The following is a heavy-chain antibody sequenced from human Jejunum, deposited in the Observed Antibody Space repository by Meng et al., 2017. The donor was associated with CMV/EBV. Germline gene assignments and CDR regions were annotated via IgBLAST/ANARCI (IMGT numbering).Heavy chain of an antibody. CDR1: GLTFSSYA. CDR3: ARGTGSGSWLIDS. CDR2: IPFDGNNE. D-gene: IGHD6-13*01. V-gene: IGHV3-30*04. J-gene: IGHJ4*02. Sequence: ASGLTFSSYAMHWVSQAPGKGMEWVAVIPFDGNNEHYADSVKGRFTISRDNSKNTLYLQVNSLRLEDTGVYYCARGTGSGSWLIDSWGQGTLVTVSS.